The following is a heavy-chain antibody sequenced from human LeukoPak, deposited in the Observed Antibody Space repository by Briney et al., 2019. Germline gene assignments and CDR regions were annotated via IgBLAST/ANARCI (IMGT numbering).Heavy chain of an antibody. D-gene: IGHD3-22*01. Sequence: ASVKVSCKASGYTFTSYGISWVRQAPGQGLEWMGWISAYNGNTNYAQKLQGRVTMITDTSTCTAYMELRSLRSDDTAVYYCAREEPITMIVVAQPGDAFDIWGQGTMVTVSS. CDR1: GYTFTSYG. J-gene: IGHJ3*02. V-gene: IGHV1-18*01. CDR3: AREEPITMIVVAQPGDAFDI. CDR2: ISAYNGNT.